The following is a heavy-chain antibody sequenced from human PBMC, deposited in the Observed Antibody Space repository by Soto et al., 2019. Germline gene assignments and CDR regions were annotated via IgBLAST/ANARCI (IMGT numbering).Heavy chain of an antibody. J-gene: IGHJ4*02. V-gene: IGHV4-39*01. CDR2: LYYTGTA. D-gene: IGHD6-13*01. CDR1: GGSISSYSYY. CDR3: ARLGTSFDS. Sequence: SETLSLTCTVSGGSISSYSYYWGWIRQPPGKGLEWIGTLYYTGTAYYKPSLQSQVTISVDTSETQFSLKLTSVTAADTAVYYCARLGTSFDSWGQGTLVTVSS.